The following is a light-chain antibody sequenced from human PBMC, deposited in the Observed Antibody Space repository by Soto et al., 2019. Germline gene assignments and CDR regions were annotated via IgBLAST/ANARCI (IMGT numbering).Light chain of an antibody. CDR2: EVI. V-gene: IGLV2-14*01. CDR1: SSDIGGYKY. CDR3: SSYTSTTTPV. J-gene: IGLJ3*02. Sequence: QSALTQPASVSGSPGQTITISCTGTSSDIGGYKYVSWYQQHPGKAPKLIIYEVINRPSGVSNRFSGSKSGSTASLIISVLQAEDEADYYCSSYTSTTTPVFGGGTKLTVL.